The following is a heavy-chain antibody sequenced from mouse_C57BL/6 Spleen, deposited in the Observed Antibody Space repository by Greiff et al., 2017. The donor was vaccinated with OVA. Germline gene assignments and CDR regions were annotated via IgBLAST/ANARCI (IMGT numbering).Heavy chain of an antibody. D-gene: IGHD4-1*01. J-gene: IGHJ2*01. CDR3: ERRVTGTSGYCFDY. CDR2: ISNGGGST. Sequence: EVKVEESGGGLVQPGGSLKLSCAASGFTFSDYYMYWVRQTPEKRLEWVAYISNGGGSTYYPDTVKGRFTISRDNAKNTLYLQMNRLKSEDEAMYYYERRVTGTSGYCFDYWGQGTTLTVSS. V-gene: IGHV5-12*01. CDR1: GFTFSDYY.